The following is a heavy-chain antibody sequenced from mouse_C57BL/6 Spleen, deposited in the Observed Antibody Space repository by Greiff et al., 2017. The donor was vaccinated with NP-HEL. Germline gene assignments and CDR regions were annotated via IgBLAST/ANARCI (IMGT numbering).Heavy chain of an antibody. CDR1: GFNIKNTY. V-gene: IGHV14-3*01. D-gene: IGHD2-12*01. J-gene: IGHJ4*01. CDR2: IDPANGNT. Sequence: EVQLQQSVAELVRPGASVKLSCTASGFNIKNTYMHWVKQRPEQGLEWIGRIDPANGNTKYAPKFQGKATITADTSSNTDYLQLSSMTSDDTAIYYCARDYSRLYCAMDDWGQGTSVTVSS. CDR3: ARDYSRLYCAMDD.